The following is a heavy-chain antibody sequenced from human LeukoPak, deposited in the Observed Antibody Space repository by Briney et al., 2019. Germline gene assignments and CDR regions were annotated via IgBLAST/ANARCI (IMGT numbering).Heavy chain of an antibody. CDR2: INTNTGNP. D-gene: IGHD3-22*01. CDR1: GYTFTSYA. CDR3: ARQKTDYYDSSGYYVFDY. J-gene: IGHJ4*02. Sequence: ASVKVSCKVSGYTFTSYAMNWVRQAPGQGLEWMGWINTNTGNPTYAQGLTGRLVFSLDTSVSTAYLQISSLKAEDTAVYYCARQKTDYYDSSGYYVFDYWGQGTLVTVSS. V-gene: IGHV7-4-1*02.